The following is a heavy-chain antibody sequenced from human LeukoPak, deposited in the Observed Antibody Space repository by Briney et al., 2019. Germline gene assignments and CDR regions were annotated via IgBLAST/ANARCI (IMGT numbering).Heavy chain of an antibody. CDR1: GFTFSNYA. V-gene: IGHV3-23*01. J-gene: IGHJ4*02. D-gene: IGHD1-26*01. CDR2: ITSGGST. Sequence: PGGSLRLSCAASGFTFSNYAMSWVRQAPGKGLEWVSAITSGGSTYYADSVKGRFTISRDNSKNTLYLQVNSLRAEDTAVYYCAKGGKWDVTPFDYWGQGTLVTVSS. CDR3: AKGGKWDVTPFDY.